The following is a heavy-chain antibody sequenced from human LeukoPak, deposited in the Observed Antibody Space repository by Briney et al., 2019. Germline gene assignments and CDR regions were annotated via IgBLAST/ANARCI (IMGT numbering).Heavy chain of an antibody. J-gene: IGHJ6*02. V-gene: IGHV3-9*01. D-gene: IGHD1-26*01. CDR1: GYRFKDYG. CDR3: AKHLTATNTYIFFGLDV. Sequence: PGGALRLSCAATGYRFKDYGMHWVRQPPGKGLEWVSAINWNGGGTDYADSVKGRFTIFRDNAKNSLYLQLSSLRPEDAALYYCAKHLTATNTYIFFGLDVWGQGTSVTVSS. CDR2: INWNGGGT.